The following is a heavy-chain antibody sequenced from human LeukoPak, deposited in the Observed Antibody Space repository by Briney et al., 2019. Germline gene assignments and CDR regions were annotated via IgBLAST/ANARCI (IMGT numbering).Heavy chain of an antibody. D-gene: IGHD4-23*01. J-gene: IGHJ3*01. V-gene: IGHV1-3*01. CDR3: ARDAVVGTGIAFDV. CDR1: GYTFTSYD. Sequence: GASVKVSCKASGYTFTSYDMYWVHQAPGQRLEWMGWIIVGNGNTKYSQKFQGRVIITTDTSASTVYMELSSLRSEDTAVYYCARDAVVGTGIAFDVWGQGTMVTVSS. CDR2: IIVGNGNT.